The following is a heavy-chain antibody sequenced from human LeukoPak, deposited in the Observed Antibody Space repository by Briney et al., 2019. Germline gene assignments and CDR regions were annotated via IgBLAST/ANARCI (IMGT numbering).Heavy chain of an antibody. CDR3: AKVAYHVVGPTYYSYGMDV. Sequence: GGSLRLSCAASGFTFSSYWMSWVRQAPGKGLEWVANIKQDGSEKYYVDSVKGRFTISRDNAKNSLYLQMNSLRAEDTAVYYCAKVAYHVVGPTYYSYGMDVWGQGTTVTVSS. CDR2: IKQDGSEK. CDR1: GFTFSSYW. D-gene: IGHD1-26*01. J-gene: IGHJ6*02. V-gene: IGHV3-7*03.